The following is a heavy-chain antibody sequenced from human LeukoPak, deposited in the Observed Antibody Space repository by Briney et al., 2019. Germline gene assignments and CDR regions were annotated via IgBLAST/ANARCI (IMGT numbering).Heavy chain of an antibody. CDR3: AVGTTAPKLGAFDI. CDR1: GYNFMTYG. J-gene: IGHJ3*02. V-gene: IGHV1-18*01. D-gene: IGHD4-17*01. CDR2: ISPYKGKT. Sequence: GASVKASCKASGYNFMTYGISWVRQAPGQGLEWMGWISPYKGKTSYGQKFQGRITMTTDTSTSTAYMDLTSLRSDDTAVYYCAVGTTAPKLGAFDIWGQGTMVTVSS.